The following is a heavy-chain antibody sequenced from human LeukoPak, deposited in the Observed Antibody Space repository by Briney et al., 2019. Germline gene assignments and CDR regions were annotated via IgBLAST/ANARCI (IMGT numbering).Heavy chain of an antibody. CDR2: ISYDGSNK. J-gene: IGHJ4*02. Sequence: GRSLRLSCAASGFTFSSYAMHWVRRAPGKGLEWVAVISYDGSNKYYADSVKGRFTISRDNSKSTLYLQMNSLRAEDTAVYYCARVPRGYYIIQFDYWGQGTLVTVSS. V-gene: IGHV3-30-3*01. CDR3: ARVPRGYYIIQFDY. D-gene: IGHD3-3*01. CDR1: GFTFSSYA.